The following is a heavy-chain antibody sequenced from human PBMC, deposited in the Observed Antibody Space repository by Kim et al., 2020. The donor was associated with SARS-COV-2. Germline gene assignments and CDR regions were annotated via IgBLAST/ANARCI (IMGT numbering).Heavy chain of an antibody. CDR3: ARDTPYYYGSGSYYWFDP. D-gene: IGHD3-10*01. Sequence: VKRRFTISRDNAKNSLYLQMSSLRAEDTAVYYCARDTPYYYGSGSYYWFDPWGQGTLVTVSS. V-gene: IGHV3-11*06. J-gene: IGHJ5*02.